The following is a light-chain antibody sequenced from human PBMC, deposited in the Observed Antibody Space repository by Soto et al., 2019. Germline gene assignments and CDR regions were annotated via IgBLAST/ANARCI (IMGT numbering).Light chain of an antibody. CDR3: LKHFNYPLT. CDR2: SAS. Sequence: AIQRTQSPSSLSASVGDSVTITCRARQGIRIALAWYQQKPGTAPNLLIYSASNLQSGVPSRFIGRGSGTDVTLNISSLQPEDFATYSCLKHFNYPLTFGVGNKVAIK. CDR1: QGIRIA. J-gene: IGKJ4*01. V-gene: IGKV1-6*01.